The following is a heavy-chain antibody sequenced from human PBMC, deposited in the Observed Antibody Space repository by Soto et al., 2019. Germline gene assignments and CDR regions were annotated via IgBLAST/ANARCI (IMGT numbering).Heavy chain of an antibody. J-gene: IGHJ6*02. CDR1: GFTFSSYA. CDR2: ISGSGGST. CDR3: AKEHVRGLTGYYYYYYGMDV. D-gene: IGHD3-9*01. Sequence: GGSLRLSCAASGFTFSSYAMSWVRQAPGKGLEWVSAISGSGGSTYYADSVKGRFTISRDNSKNTLYLQMNSLRAEDTAVYYCAKEHVRGLTGYYYYYYGMDVWGQGTTVTVSS. V-gene: IGHV3-23*01.